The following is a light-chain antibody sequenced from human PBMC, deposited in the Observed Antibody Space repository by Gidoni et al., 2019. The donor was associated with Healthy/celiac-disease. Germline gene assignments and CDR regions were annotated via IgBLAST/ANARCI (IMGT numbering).Light chain of an antibody. CDR3: QQYGSSPLYT. J-gene: IGKJ2*01. CDR2: GAS. Sequence: ELVLTQSPGTLSLSPGERATLSCRASQSVTSSYLAWYQQKPGQAPRLLIYGASRRATGIPDRFSGSGSGTDFTLTISRLEPEDFAVYYCQQYGSSPLYTFGQGTKLEIK. CDR1: QSVTSSY. V-gene: IGKV3-20*01.